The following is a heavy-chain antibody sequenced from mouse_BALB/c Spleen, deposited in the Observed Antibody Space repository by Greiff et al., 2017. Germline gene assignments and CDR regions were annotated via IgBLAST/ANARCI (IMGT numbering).Heavy chain of an antibody. V-gene: IGHV1S33*01. Sequence: SGPELVKPGALVKISCKASGYTFTSYDINWVKQRPGQGLEWIGWIYPGDGSTKYNEKFKGKATLTADKSSSTAYMQLSSLTSENSAVYFCARSNYRYPWFAYWGQGTLVTVSA. CDR2: IYPGDGST. CDR1: GYTFTSYD. D-gene: IGHD2-14*01. CDR3: ARSNYRYPWFAY. J-gene: IGHJ3*01.